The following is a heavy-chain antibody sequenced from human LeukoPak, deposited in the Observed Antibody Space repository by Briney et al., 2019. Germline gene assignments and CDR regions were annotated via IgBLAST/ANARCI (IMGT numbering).Heavy chain of an antibody. CDR3: AKDRSSSWSFDY. CDR2: ISYDGGHR. J-gene: IGHJ4*02. Sequence: QPGRSLRLSCAASGFTFSSSGMHWVRQAPGKGLEWVAVISYDGGHRYYADSVKGRFTISRDDSENTLYLEMNSLRAEDMAVYYCAKDRSSSWSFDYWGQGTLVTVSS. CDR1: GFTFSSSG. V-gene: IGHV3-30*18. D-gene: IGHD6-13*01.